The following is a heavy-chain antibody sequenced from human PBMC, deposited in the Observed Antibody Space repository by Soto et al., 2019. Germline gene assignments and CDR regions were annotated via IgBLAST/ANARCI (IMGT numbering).Heavy chain of an antibody. V-gene: IGHV3-30-3*01. CDR3: AREEYSRSSGFDY. D-gene: IGHD6-6*01. J-gene: IGHJ4*02. Sequence: QVQLVESGGGVVQPGRSLRLSCAASGFSFSNYNMHWVRQAPGKGLEWVAVLSYDGSNKYYADSVKGRFTISRDNSKNTLYLQMNSLRAEDTAMYSCAREEYSRSSGFDYWGQGTLVTVSS. CDR1: GFSFSNYN. CDR2: LSYDGSNK.